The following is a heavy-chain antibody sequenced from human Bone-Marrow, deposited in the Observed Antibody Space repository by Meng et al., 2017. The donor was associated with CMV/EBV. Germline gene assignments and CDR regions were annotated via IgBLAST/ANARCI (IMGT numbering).Heavy chain of an antibody. CDR1: GDSIRRSTYY. CDR2: IYYSGTT. CDR3: ARDPPQGGYCSGGSCYTYTNWFDP. V-gene: IGHV4-39*07. J-gene: IGHJ5*02. D-gene: IGHD2-15*01. Sequence: GSLRLSCTVSGDSIRRSTYYWGWIRQPPGKGLEWIGSIYYSGTTYYNPSLKRRVSLSVDTSKNQLSLKVTSVTAADTAVYYCARDPPQGGYCSGGSCYTYTNWFDPWGQGTLVTVSS.